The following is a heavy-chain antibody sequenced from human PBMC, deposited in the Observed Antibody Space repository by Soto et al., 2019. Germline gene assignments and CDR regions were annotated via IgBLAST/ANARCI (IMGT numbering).Heavy chain of an antibody. CDR3: AKDLATVTTRVRYYSYAMDV. V-gene: IGHV3-30*18. Sequence: PGGSLRLSCAASGFTFSSYDLHWVRQAPGKGLEWVAVISYDGSNKYYADSVKGRFTISGGISKNTVYLQMNSLRAEDTAVYYCAKDLATVTTRVRYYSYAMDVWGQGTTVTVSS. CDR1: GFTFSSYD. CDR2: ISYDGSNK. D-gene: IGHD4-17*01. J-gene: IGHJ6*02.